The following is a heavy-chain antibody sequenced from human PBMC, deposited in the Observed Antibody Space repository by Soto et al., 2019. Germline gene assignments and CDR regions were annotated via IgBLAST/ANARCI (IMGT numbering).Heavy chain of an antibody. J-gene: IGHJ6*02. CDR3: ARYMGQHLVMMSYYYSMDA. Sequence: QVQLVQSGAEVKKPGASVKVSCKASGYSFNTYAMHWVRQAPGQRREWLAWINAGNVNTKYSQKFQGRLTVTRDTSGGTAYMELSSLTYEDTAVYYWARYMGQHLVMMSYYYSMDAWGQGTTVTVSS. CDR2: INAGNVNT. D-gene: IGHD6-6*01. CDR1: GYSFNTYA. V-gene: IGHV1-3*01.